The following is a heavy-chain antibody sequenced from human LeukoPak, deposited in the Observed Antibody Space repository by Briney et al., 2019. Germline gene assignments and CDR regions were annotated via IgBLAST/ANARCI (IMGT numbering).Heavy chain of an antibody. CDR3: ASAGSSGSSHY. CDR1: GFTFSSYT. CDR2: IYYSGST. J-gene: IGHJ4*02. D-gene: IGHD3-10*01. Sequence: PGGSLRLSCAASGFTFSSYTMHWIRQAPGKGLEWIGYIYYSGSTNYNPSLKSRVTISVDTSKNQFSLKLSSVTAADTAVYYCASAGSSGSSHYWGQGTLVTVSS. V-gene: IGHV4-59*01.